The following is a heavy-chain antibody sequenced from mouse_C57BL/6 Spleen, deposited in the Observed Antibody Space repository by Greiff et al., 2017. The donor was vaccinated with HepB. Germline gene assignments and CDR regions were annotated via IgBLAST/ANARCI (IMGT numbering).Heavy chain of an antibody. Sequence: VNVVESGPGLVQPSQSLSITCTVSGFSLTSYGVHWVRQSPGKGLEWLGVIWSGGSTDYNAAFISRLSISKDNSKSQVFFKMNSLQADDTAIYYCARNDGYSYYDAMDYWGQGTSVTVSS. CDR3: ARNDGYSYYDAMDY. V-gene: IGHV2-2*01. J-gene: IGHJ4*01. CDR1: GFSLTSYG. D-gene: IGHD2-3*01. CDR2: IWSGGST.